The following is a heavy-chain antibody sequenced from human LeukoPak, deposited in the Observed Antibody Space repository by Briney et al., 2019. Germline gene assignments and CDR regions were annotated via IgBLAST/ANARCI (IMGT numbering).Heavy chain of an antibody. V-gene: IGHV3-48*04. CDR1: GFTFSHSA. Sequence: PGGSLRLSCAASGFTFSHSAMNWVRQGPDKGLEWLAYVGTGANLIVYADSVKGRFTISRDNAKNSLYLQMNSLRAEDTALYHCARDYYGSSPQTPYFDYWGQGTLVTVSS. CDR3: ARDYYGSSPQTPYFDY. J-gene: IGHJ4*02. D-gene: IGHD3-10*01. CDR2: VGTGANLI.